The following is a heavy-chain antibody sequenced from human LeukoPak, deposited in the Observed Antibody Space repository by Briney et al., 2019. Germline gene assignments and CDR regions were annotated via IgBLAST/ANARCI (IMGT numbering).Heavy chain of an antibody. Sequence: PGGSLRLSCAASGFTFSDYYMSWIRQAPGKGLERVSYISSSGSTIYCADSVKGRFTISRNNAKNSLYLQMNSLRAEDTAVYYCARDGVLWFGELSSFDYWGQGTLVTVSS. V-gene: IGHV3-11*01. CDR1: GFTFSDYY. J-gene: IGHJ4*02. CDR2: ISSSGSTI. D-gene: IGHD3-10*01. CDR3: ARDGVLWFGELSSFDY.